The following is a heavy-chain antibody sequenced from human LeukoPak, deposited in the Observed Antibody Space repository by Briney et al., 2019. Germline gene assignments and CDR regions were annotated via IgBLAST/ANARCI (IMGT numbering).Heavy chain of an antibody. CDR3: TKESYSSGWYAYFDY. CDR2: ISGSGGST. D-gene: IGHD6-19*01. CDR1: GFTFSSYA. J-gene: IGHJ4*02. V-gene: IGHV3-23*01. Sequence: GGSLRLSCAASGFTFSSYAMSWVRQAPGKGLEWVSSISGSGGSTYYADSVKGRFTISRDNSKNTLYLQMNSLRAEDTAVYYCTKESYSSGWYAYFDYWGQGTLVTVSS.